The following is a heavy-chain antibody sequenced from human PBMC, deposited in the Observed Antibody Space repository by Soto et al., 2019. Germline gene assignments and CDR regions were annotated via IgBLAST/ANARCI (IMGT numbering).Heavy chain of an antibody. J-gene: IGHJ4*02. V-gene: IGHV4-34*01. CDR3: ARGPSVAGPHRSGPYFDY. CDR2: INHSGST. D-gene: IGHD6-19*01. Sequence: ASETLSLTCAVYGGSFSGYYWSWIRQPPGKGLEWIGEINHSGSTNYNPSLKSRVTISVDTSKNQFSLKLSSVTAADTAVYYCARGPSVAGPHRSGPYFDYWGQGTLVT. CDR1: GGSFSGYY.